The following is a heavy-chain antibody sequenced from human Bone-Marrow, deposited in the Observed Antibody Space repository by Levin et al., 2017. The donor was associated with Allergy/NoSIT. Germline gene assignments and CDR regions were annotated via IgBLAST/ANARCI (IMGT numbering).Heavy chain of an antibody. Sequence: GGSLRLSCAASGFTFSSYAMHWVRQAPGKGLEWVAVISYDGSNKYYADSVKGRFTISRDNSKNTLYLQMNSLRAEDTAVYYCASSLGDSSGYAFDIWGQGTMVTVSS. CDR2: ISYDGSNK. CDR1: GFTFSSYA. V-gene: IGHV3-30-3*01. D-gene: IGHD3-22*01. CDR3: ASSLGDSSGYAFDI. J-gene: IGHJ3*02.